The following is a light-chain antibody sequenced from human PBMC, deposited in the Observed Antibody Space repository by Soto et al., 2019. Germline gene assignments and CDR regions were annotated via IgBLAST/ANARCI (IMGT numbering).Light chain of an antibody. CDR3: YSSRSSSSTFYV. Sequence: QSALTQPASVSGSPGQSITISCAGTSSDIGGSNYVSWYQQHPGKAPKLMIYGVSNRPSGVSNRFSRSKSGNTASLTISGLQAEDEADYFCYSSRSSSSTFYVFGTGTKLTVL. CDR1: SSDIGGSNY. CDR2: GVS. J-gene: IGLJ1*01. V-gene: IGLV2-14*03.